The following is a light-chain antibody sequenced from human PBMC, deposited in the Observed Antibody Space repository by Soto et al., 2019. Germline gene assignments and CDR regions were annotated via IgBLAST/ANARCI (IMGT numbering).Light chain of an antibody. CDR3: QQYEAVVT. J-gene: IGKJ1*01. CDR1: QSVSNNY. Sequence: EIVLTQSPGTLSLSPGERATLSCRASQSVSNNYLAWYRQKPGQAPRLLIYGASNRATGIPDRFSGSGSGTDFTLTISRLEPEDVAVYYCQQYEAVVTFGQGTKVDIK. CDR2: GAS. V-gene: IGKV3-20*01.